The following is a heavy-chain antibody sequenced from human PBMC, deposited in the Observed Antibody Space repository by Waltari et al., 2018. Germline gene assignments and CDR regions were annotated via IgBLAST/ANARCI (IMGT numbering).Heavy chain of an antibody. D-gene: IGHD1-26*01. Sequence: EVQLVESGGGLVQPGRSLRLSCAASGFTFDDYAMHWVRQAPGKGLEWVSGSSWNSGSIGYADSVKGRFTISRDNAKNSLYLQMNSLRAEDTALYYCAKGSRELLRGGNWFDPWGQGTLVTVSS. CDR1: GFTFDDYA. CDR3: AKGSRELLRGGNWFDP. CDR2: SSWNSGSI. V-gene: IGHV3-9*01. J-gene: IGHJ5*02.